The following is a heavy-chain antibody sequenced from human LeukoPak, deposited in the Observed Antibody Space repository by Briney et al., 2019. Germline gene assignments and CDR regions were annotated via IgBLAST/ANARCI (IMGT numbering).Heavy chain of an antibody. Sequence: PGGSLRLSCAASGFTFSSYAMSWVRQAPGKGLEWVSAISGGGGSTYYADSVKGRFTISRDNSKNTLYLQMNSLRAEDTAIYYCAKDLIQQQLVYFDYWGQGTLVTVSS. CDR3: AKDLIQQQLVYFDY. V-gene: IGHV3-23*01. CDR1: GFTFSSYA. D-gene: IGHD6-13*01. CDR2: ISGGGGST. J-gene: IGHJ4*02.